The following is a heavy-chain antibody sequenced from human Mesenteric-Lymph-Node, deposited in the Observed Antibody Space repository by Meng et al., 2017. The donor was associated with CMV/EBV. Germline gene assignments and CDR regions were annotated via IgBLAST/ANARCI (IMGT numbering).Heavy chain of an antibody. CDR2: INPNSGGT. CDR1: GYTFTGYY. V-gene: IGHV1-2*02. CDR3: ATSDGIVVVPAADDAFDI. D-gene: IGHD2-2*01. J-gene: IGHJ3*02. Sequence: ASVKVSCKASGYTFTGYYMHWVRQAPGQGLEWMGWINPNSGGTNYAQKFQGRVTMTRDTSISTAYMELSRLRSDDTAVYYCATSDGIVVVPAADDAFDIWGQGTMVT.